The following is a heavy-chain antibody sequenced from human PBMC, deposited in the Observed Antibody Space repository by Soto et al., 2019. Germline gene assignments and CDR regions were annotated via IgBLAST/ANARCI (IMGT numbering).Heavy chain of an antibody. J-gene: IGHJ4*02. V-gene: IGHV1-18*01. CDR3: ARDFTKSSSWPYYFDY. CDR2: ISAYSGST. D-gene: IGHD6-13*01. CDR1: GYTFTTYG. Sequence: QVQLVQSGAEVKKPGASVKVSCKASGYTFTTYGISWVRQAPGQGLEWMGWISAYSGSTKFAQKLQGRVTMITDTSTTTAYMELRSLTSDDTAVYYCARDFTKSSSWPYYFDYWGQGTLVTVSS.